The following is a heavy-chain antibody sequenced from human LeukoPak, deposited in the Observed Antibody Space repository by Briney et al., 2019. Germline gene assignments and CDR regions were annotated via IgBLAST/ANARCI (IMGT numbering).Heavy chain of an antibody. Sequence: GGSLRLSCATSGFTFTTYWTSWVRQASGKGLEWVATLNHYGGDKYYVDSVKGRFTISRDNAKSSLYLQMNSLRAEDTAVYYCVRGDFDFWGQGTLVTVSS. CDR1: GFTFTTYW. J-gene: IGHJ4*02. CDR2: LNHYGGDK. CDR3: VRGDFDF. V-gene: IGHV3-7*04.